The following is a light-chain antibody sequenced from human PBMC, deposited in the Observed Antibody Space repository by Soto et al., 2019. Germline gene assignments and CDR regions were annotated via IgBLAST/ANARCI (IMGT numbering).Light chain of an antibody. Sequence: EIVLTQSPATLSLSPGERATLSCRASQSVNIYLAWYQQKPGQAPRLLIYDASNRATGIPARFSGSGSGTDFTLTISSLEPEDIATYYCQQSYSSPPTFGQGTKVEI. CDR3: QQSYSSPPT. J-gene: IGKJ1*01. CDR1: QSVNIY. CDR2: DAS. V-gene: IGKV3-11*01.